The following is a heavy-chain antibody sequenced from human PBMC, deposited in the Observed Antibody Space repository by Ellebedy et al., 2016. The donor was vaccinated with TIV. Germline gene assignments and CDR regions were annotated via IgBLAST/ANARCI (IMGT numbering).Heavy chain of an antibody. CDR2: INQDGSQK. J-gene: IGHJ6*02. V-gene: IGHV3-7*03. D-gene: IGHD4-17*01. CDR3: ARDGTYGDYAPGQYGMDV. CDR1: GFTFNSYW. Sequence: GGSLRLSCAASGFTFNSYWMTWVRQAPGKGLEWMANINQDGSQKYYVDSVKGRFTISRDNAKNSLYLQMHSLRVEDTAVYYCARDGTYGDYAPGQYGMDVWGQGTTVIVS.